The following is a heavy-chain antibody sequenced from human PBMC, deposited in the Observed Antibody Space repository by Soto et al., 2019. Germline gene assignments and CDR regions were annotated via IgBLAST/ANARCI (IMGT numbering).Heavy chain of an antibody. J-gene: IGHJ2*01. CDR1: GFTFSSYA. CDR3: ARDHIVVVPAAIPYWYFDL. Sequence: GESLKISCAASGFTFSSYAMHWVRQAPGKGLEWVAVISYDGSNKYYADSVKGRFTISRDNSKNTLYLQMNSLRAEDTAVYYCARDHIVVVPAAIPYWYFDLWGRGTLVTVSS. CDR2: ISYDGSNK. V-gene: IGHV3-30-3*01. D-gene: IGHD2-2*02.